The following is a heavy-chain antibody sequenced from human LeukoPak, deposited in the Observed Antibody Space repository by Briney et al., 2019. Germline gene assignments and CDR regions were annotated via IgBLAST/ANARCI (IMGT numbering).Heavy chain of an antibody. J-gene: IGHJ4*02. V-gene: IGHV1-46*02. CDR3: ATEYVRTHYFDW. CDR2: ITSTGTTT. Sequence: ASVRVSCKASGYNLNTYHMHWVRQAPGQGLEWMGIITSTGTTTICAQKFQGRVTMTRDTSTSTVYMDLSSLRSDDTAVYYCATEYVRTHYFDWWGQGTLVAVSS. D-gene: IGHD3-16*01. CDR1: GYNLNTYH.